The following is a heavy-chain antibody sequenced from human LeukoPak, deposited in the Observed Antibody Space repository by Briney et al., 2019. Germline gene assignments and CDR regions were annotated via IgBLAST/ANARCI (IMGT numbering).Heavy chain of an antibody. CDR1: GFTSSSYG. CDR3: AKDHSVDYDSSGSDYYFDY. V-gene: IGHV3-33*06. CDR2: IWYDGSNK. D-gene: IGHD3-22*01. J-gene: IGHJ4*02. Sequence: PGRSLRLSCAASGFTSSSYGMHWVRQAPGKGLEWVAVIWYDGSNKYYADSVKGRFTISRDNSKNTLYLQMNSLRAEDTAVYYCAKDHSVDYDSSGSDYYFDYWGQGTLVTVSS.